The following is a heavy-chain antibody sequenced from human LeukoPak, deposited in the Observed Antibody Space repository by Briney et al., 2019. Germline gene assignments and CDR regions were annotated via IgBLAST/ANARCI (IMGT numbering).Heavy chain of an antibody. V-gene: IGHV3-7*01. Sequence: GGSLRLSCAASGFAFSSFAMGWVRQAPGKGLEGVANIKNDGSEEYYVDSVKGRFTISRDNARNSLFLQMNSLTVEDTAVYYCARAIRGSAVDTGDRWGQGTLVTVSS. CDR2: IKNDGSEE. CDR3: ARAIRGSAVDTGDR. J-gene: IGHJ4*02. CDR1: GFAFSSFA. D-gene: IGHD3-10*01.